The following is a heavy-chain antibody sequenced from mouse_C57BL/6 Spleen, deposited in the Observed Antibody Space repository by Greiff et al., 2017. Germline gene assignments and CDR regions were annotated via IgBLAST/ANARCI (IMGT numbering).Heavy chain of an antibody. J-gene: IGHJ3*01. CDR3: ARGGFAY. Sequence: QVQLQQSDAELVKPGASVKISCKVSGYTFTDHTIHWMKQRPGQGLEWIGNIYPSDSETHYNQKFKDKATLTVDKSSSTAYMQLRRLTSEDSAVYYCARGGFAYWGQVTLVTVSA. CDR2: IYPSDSET. CDR1: GYTFTDHT. V-gene: IGHV1-61*01.